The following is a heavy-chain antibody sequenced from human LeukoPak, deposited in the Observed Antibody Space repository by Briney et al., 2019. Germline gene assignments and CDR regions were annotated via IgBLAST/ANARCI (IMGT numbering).Heavy chain of an antibody. CDR3: ARGGEGYFYVN. CDR2: IYYSGST. CDR1: GGSISSGGYY. D-gene: IGHD5-24*01. Sequence: PSQTLSLTCTVSGGSISSGGYYWSWIRQHPGKGLEWIGYIYYSGSTHFDPSLKSRLTVSRDMSKNQLSLKLGSVTAADTAVYFCARGGEGYFYVNWGQGTLVTVSS. V-gene: IGHV4-30-4*08. J-gene: IGHJ4*02.